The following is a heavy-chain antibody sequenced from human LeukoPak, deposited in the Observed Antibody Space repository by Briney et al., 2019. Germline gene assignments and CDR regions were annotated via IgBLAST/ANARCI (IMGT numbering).Heavy chain of an antibody. Sequence: ASVKVSCKASGETFTGYYMHWLRQAPGQGLEWMGWMNPNSGDTKYAQKFQGRVTTTRDMSIGTAYLELSRLRSDDAAVYYCARSSGWLFDYWGQGTLVTVSS. CDR2: MNPNSGDT. J-gene: IGHJ4*02. CDR1: GETFTGYY. V-gene: IGHV1-2*02. CDR3: ARSSGWLFDY. D-gene: IGHD6-19*01.